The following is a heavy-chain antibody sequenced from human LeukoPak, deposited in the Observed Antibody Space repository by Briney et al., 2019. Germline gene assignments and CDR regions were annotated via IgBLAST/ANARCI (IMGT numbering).Heavy chain of an antibody. CDR2: INWHGTT. CDR3: VKDISYESSGSVFEY. J-gene: IGHJ4*02. Sequence: GGSLRLSCAASGFTFEDYTMHWVRQAPGKTLEWVSLINWHGTTYYTDSVKGRFTISRDNSKNSLSLQMDTLGREDTAFYYCVKDISYESSGSVFEYWGQGALVTVSS. D-gene: IGHD3-22*01. CDR1: GFTFEDYT. V-gene: IGHV3-43*01.